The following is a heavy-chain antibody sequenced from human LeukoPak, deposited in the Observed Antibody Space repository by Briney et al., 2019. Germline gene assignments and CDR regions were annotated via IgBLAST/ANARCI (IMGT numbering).Heavy chain of an antibody. J-gene: IGHJ4*02. Sequence: GSSVKVSCKASGGTFSSYAISWVRQAPGQGLEWMGRIIPILGIANYAQKFQGRVTITADKSTSTAYMELSSLRSEDTAVYYCARGGVVPAALLNYWGQGTLVTVSS. V-gene: IGHV1-69*04. D-gene: IGHD2-2*01. CDR2: IIPILGIA. CDR3: ARGGVVPAALLNY. CDR1: GGTFSSYA.